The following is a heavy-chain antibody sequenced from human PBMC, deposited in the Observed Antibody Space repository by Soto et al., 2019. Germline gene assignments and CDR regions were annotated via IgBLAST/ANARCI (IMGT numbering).Heavy chain of an antibody. V-gene: IGHV3-23*01. CDR1: GFTFSSYA. CDR3: AKRRPYSSSWYEDY. J-gene: IGHJ4*02. CDR2: ISGSGGRT. Sequence: EVQLLESGGGLVQPGGSLRLSCAASGFTFSSYAMSLVRQAPGKGLEWVSAISGSGGRTYYADSVKGRFTISRDNSNNTLYLQMNSLRAEDTAVYYCAKRRPYSSSWYEDYWGQGTLVTVSS. D-gene: IGHD6-13*01.